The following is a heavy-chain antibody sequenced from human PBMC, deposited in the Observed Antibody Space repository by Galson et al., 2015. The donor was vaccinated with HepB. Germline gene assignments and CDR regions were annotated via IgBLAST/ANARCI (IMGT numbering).Heavy chain of an antibody. CDR2: IYRSGYT. Sequence: LRLSCAASGFTFSDYHMSWVRQPPGKGLEWIGEIYRSGYTNYNSSLESRITISLDRSKNQLSLDVRSMTAADTAMYYCAKDVRSWGQGTLVTVSS. D-gene: IGHD3-16*01. V-gene: IGHV4-34*01. J-gene: IGHJ4*02. CDR3: AKDVRS. CDR1: GFTFSDYH.